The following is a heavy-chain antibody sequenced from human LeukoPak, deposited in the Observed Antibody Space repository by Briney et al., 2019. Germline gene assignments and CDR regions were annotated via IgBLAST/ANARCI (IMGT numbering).Heavy chain of an antibody. CDR1: GFTFSSYG. D-gene: IGHD2-2*01. J-gene: IGHJ4*02. Sequence: PGGTLRLSCAASGFTFSSYGMSWVRQAPGKGLEWVSAISGSGGSTYYADSVKGRFTISRDNSKNTLYLQMNSLRAEDTAVYYCAILGYRSSTSCYAADYWGQGTLVTVSS. CDR2: ISGSGGST. CDR3: AILGYRSSTSCYAADY. V-gene: IGHV3-23*01.